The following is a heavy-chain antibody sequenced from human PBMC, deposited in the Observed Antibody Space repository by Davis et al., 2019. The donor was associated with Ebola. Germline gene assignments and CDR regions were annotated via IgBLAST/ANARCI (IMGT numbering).Heavy chain of an antibody. J-gene: IGHJ6*02. Sequence: ASVKVSCKASGYTFTSYYMHWVRQAPGQGLEWMGIINPSGGSTSYAQKFQGRVTMTRDTSTSTVYMELSSLRSEDTAVYYCATNGVQLYYYYGMDVWGQGTTVTVSS. CDR2: INPSGGST. CDR3: ATNGVQLYYYYGMDV. V-gene: IGHV1-46*01. CDR1: GYTFTSYY. D-gene: IGHD5-18*01.